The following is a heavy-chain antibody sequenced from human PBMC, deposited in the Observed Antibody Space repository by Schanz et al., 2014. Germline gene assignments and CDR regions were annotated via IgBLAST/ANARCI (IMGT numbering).Heavy chain of an antibody. CDR2: ISSSNGDT. J-gene: IGHJ4*02. CDR1: GYSFTDYA. V-gene: IGHV1-18*01. D-gene: IGHD3-10*01. Sequence: QVQLVQSGVEVKRPGASVRVSCKASGYSFTDYAIHWVRQAPGQGLEWMGWISSSNGDTNYAPKFQDRVTMTTDTSTGITSLELRSLKSDDAAVYYCARDRVSFVRGPLGVDWGQGTQVIVSS. CDR3: ARDRVSFVRGPLGVD.